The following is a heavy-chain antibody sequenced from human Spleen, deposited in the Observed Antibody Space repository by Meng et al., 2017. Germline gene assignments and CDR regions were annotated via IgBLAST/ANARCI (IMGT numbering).Heavy chain of an antibody. CDR3: ARDEDISAAGKLFGDY. J-gene: IGHJ4*02. CDR2: INAGNGNT. Sequence: ASVKVSCKASGYTFTSYAMHWVRQAPGQRLEWMGWINAGNGNTKYSQKFQGRVTLTRDTSTNTFFLEVSSLRSDDTAVYYCARDEDISAAGKLFGDYWGQGTLVTVSS. CDR1: GYTFTSYA. D-gene: IGHD6-25*01. V-gene: IGHV1-3*01.